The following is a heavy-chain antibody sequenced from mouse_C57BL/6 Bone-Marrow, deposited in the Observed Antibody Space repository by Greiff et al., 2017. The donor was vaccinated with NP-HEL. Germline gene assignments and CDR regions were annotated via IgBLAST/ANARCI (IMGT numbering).Heavy chain of an antibody. V-gene: IGHV1-76*01. CDR3: AFITTVVATRYFDV. CDR2: IYPGSGNT. Sequence: QVQLQQSGAELVRPGASVKLSCKASGYTFTDYYINWVKQRPGQGLEWIARIYPGSGNTYYNEKFKGKATLTAEKSSSTAYMQLSSLTSEDSAVYFCAFITTVVATRYFDVWGTGTTVTVSS. D-gene: IGHD1-1*01. J-gene: IGHJ1*03. CDR1: GYTFTDYY.